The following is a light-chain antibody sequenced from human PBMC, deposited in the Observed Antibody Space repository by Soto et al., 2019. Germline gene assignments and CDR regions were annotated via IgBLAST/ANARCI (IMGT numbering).Light chain of an antibody. V-gene: IGKV4-1*01. Sequence: DIVXTXXPDXXXVXLGEMATINCKSSQSVLYSSNNKNYLAWYQQKPGQPPKRLIYWASTPESGVPDRFSGSGSGTDFTLTISSLQAEDVAVYYCQQYYSTPWTFGQGTKVEIK. J-gene: IGKJ1*01. CDR3: QQYYSTPWT. CDR2: WAS. CDR1: QSVLYSSNNKNY.